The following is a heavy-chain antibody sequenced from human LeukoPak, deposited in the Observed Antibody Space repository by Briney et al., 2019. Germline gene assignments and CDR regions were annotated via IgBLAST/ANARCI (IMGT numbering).Heavy chain of an antibody. V-gene: IGHV3-30*18. CDR2: ISYDGSNK. J-gene: IGHJ4*02. D-gene: IGHD3-16*02. Sequence: GGSLRLSCAASGFTFSSYSMNWVRQAPGKGLEWVAVISYDGSNKYYADSVKGRFTISRDNSKNTLYLQMNSLRAEDTAVYYCAKDGPSFYDYVWGSYRSPPVGFDYWGQGTLVTVSS. CDR3: AKDGPSFYDYVWGSYRSPPVGFDY. CDR1: GFTFSSYS.